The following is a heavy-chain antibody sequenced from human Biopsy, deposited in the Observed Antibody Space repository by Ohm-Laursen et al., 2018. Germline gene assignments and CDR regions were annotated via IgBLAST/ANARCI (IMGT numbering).Heavy chain of an antibody. D-gene: IGHD3/OR15-3a*01. V-gene: IGHV4-4*07. J-gene: IGHJ3*02. CDR1: GDSISNDY. CDR3: ARGTGKYYVYGAFDI. Sequence: LSLTCAVSGDSISNDYWSWIRQSAGQGLEWIGRIHTSGSTNHNLSLKSRVTMSVDTSKNQFSLKLRSVTAADTAVYYCARGTGKYYVYGAFDIWGQGTMVTVSS. CDR2: IHTSGST.